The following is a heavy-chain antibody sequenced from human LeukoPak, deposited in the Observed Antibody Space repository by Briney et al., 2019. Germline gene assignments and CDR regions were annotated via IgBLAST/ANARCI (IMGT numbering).Heavy chain of an antibody. Sequence: PGGSLRLSCAASGLTFSSSALSWVRQTPGKGLEWVSVMYSGGTTYYADSVKGRFTISRDSSKNTVNLQMNSLRAEDTAVYYCARDRRDGYCLGHWGQGTLVTVSS. J-gene: IGHJ4*02. V-gene: IGHV3-66*01. D-gene: IGHD2-2*03. CDR3: ARDRRDGYCLGH. CDR2: MYSGGTT. CDR1: GLTFSSSA.